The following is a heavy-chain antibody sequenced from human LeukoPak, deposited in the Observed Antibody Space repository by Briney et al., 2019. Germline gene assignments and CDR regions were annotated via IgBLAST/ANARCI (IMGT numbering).Heavy chain of an antibody. CDR2: IYYSGIT. Sequence: PSETLSLTCTVSGGSISTGFYYWAWIRQPPGKGLEWIGSIYYSGITYYNPSLKSRVTISVDTSKNQFSLKLSSVTAADTAVYYCARSRRVPYSSSPLDYWGQGTLVTVSS. CDR1: GGSISTGFYY. D-gene: IGHD6-6*01. CDR3: ARSRRVPYSSSPLDY. J-gene: IGHJ4*02. V-gene: IGHV4-39*07.